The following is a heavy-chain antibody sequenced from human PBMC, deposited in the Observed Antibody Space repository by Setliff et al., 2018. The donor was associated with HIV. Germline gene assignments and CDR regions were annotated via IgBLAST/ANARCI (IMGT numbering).Heavy chain of an antibody. J-gene: IGHJ1*01. CDR3: ASYCSGGSCHSAEYFQH. D-gene: IGHD2-15*01. CDR2: IIPIFGTA. Sequence: SVKVSCKASGGTFSSYAISWVRQAPGQGLEWMGGIIPIFGTANYAQKFQGRVTITADESTSTAYMELSSLRSEDTAVYYCASYCSGGSCHSAEYFQHWGQGTLVTVS. CDR1: GGTFSSYA. V-gene: IGHV1-69*13.